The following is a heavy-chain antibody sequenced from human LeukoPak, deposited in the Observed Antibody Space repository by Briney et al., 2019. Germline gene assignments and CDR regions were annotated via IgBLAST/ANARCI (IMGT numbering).Heavy chain of an antibody. J-gene: IGHJ5*02. CDR3: ARVEGDIVVVPAAPFDP. Sequence: ASVKVSCKASGYTFTGYYMHWVRQAPGQGLEWMGWINPNSGGTNYAQKFQGRVTTTRDTSISTAYMELSRLRSDDAAVYYCARVEGDIVVVPAAPFDPWGQGTLVTVSS. V-gene: IGHV1-2*02. D-gene: IGHD2-2*01. CDR1: GYTFTGYY. CDR2: INPNSGGT.